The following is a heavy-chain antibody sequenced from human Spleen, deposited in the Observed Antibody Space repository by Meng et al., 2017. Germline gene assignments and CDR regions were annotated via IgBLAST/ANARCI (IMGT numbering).Heavy chain of an antibody. CDR2: IKTNTGNQ. CDR3: ARLDGEATSDPYNWFDP. CDR1: GYTFTSYA. Sequence: ASVKVSCKASGYTFTSYAMNWVRQAPGQGLEWMGWIKTNTGNQTYAQGFTGRFVFSLDTSVTTAYLQINSLQTEDTAVYYCARLDGEATSDPYNWFDPWGQGTLVTVAS. V-gene: IGHV7-4-1*02. D-gene: IGHD5-24*01. J-gene: IGHJ5*02.